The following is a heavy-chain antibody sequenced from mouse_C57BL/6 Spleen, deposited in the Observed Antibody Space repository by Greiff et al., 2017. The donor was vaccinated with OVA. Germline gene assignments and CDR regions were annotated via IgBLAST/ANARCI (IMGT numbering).Heavy chain of an antibody. J-gene: IGHJ2*01. CDR2: INPNNGGT. D-gene: IGHD1-1*01. Sequence: EVQLQQSGPELVKPGASVKISCKASGYTFTDYYMNWVKQSHGKSLEWIGDINPNNGGTSYNQKFKGKATLTVDKSSSTAYMELRSLTSEDSAVYYCARGVLRYDYFDYWGQGTTLTVSS. CDR1: GYTFTDYY. V-gene: IGHV1-26*01. CDR3: ARGVLRYDYFDY.